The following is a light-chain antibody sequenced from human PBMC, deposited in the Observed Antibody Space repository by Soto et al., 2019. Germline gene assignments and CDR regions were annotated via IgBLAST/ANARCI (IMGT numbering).Light chain of an antibody. CDR2: GAS. Sequence: EIVLTQSPATLSLSPGERATLSCRASQSVSSYLAWYQQKPGQAPRLLIYGASSRATGIPARFSGSGSGTEFTLTVSSLQSEDFAIYYCQQYLQWPPTFGQGTKVDI. V-gene: IGKV3-15*01. CDR3: QQYLQWPPT. CDR1: QSVSSY. J-gene: IGKJ1*01.